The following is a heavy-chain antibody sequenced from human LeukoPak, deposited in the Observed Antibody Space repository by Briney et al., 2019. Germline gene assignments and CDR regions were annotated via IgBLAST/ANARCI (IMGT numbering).Heavy chain of an antibody. CDR3: ARGLVRYYDSSGYSTAFDY. D-gene: IGHD3-22*01. V-gene: IGHV1-46*01. CDR2: INPSGGST. CDR1: GYTFTSYY. Sequence: ASVKVSCKASGYTFTSYYMHWVRQAPGQGLEWMGIINPSGGSTSYAQKFQGRVTMTRDMSTSTVYMELSSLRSEDTAVYYCARGLVRYYDSSGYSTAFDYWGQGTLVTVSS. J-gene: IGHJ4*02.